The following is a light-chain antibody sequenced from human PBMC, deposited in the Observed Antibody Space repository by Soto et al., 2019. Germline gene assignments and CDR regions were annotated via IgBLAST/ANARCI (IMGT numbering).Light chain of an antibody. CDR2: GAS. Sequence: VLTQSPGTLALSSGERATLSCRASQSLSSIYLAWYQQKPGRAPRLLMYGASNRATGIPDRFSGSGSGTDFTLTISRLQPEDFAVYYCQQYGSSPTFGQGTRLEI. CDR3: QQYGSSPT. CDR1: QSLSSIY. V-gene: IGKV3-20*01. J-gene: IGKJ5*01.